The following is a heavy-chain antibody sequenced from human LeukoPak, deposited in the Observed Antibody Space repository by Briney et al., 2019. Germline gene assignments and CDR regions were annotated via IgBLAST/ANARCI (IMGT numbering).Heavy chain of an antibody. J-gene: IGHJ4*02. CDR2: ISGSGGGT. D-gene: IGHD6-13*01. V-gene: IGHV3-23*01. CDR1: GFTFSSYA. Sequence: PGGSLRLSCAASGFTFSSYAMSWVRQAPGKGLEWVSAISGSGGGTYYADSVKGRFTISRDNSKNTLYLQMNSLRAEDTAVYYCAKVRWYQPLFDYWGQGTLVTVSS. CDR3: AKVRWYQPLFDY.